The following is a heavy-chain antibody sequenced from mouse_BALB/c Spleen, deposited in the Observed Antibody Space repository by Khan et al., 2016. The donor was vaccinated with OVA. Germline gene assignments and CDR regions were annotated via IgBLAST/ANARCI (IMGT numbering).Heavy chain of an antibody. CDR2: INTYTGEP. CDR3: ARKNYRYDRYFDV. J-gene: IGHJ1*01. D-gene: IGHD2-14*01. Sequence: QIQLVQSGPELKKPGETVKISCKASGSTFTNYGMSWVKQAPGKGLKWMGWINTYTGEPTYADDFKGRFVFSLETSASTAYLQINNLKNEDTATYCCARKNYRYDRYFDVWGAGTTVTVSS. V-gene: IGHV9-3-1*01. CDR1: GSTFTNYG.